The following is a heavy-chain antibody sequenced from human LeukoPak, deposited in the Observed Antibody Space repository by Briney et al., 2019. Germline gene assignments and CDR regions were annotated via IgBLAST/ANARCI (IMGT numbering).Heavy chain of an antibody. D-gene: IGHD1-26*01. CDR1: GGSISSYY. CDR2: IYYSGST. J-gene: IGHJ5*02. CDR3: ARGGNKWELDNWFDP. Sequence: SETLSLTCTVSGGSISSYYWSWIRQPPGKGLEWVGYIYYSGSTNYNPSLKSRVTTSVDTSKNQLSLKLSSVTAADTAVYYCARGGNKWELDNWFDPWGQGTLVTVSS. V-gene: IGHV4-59*08.